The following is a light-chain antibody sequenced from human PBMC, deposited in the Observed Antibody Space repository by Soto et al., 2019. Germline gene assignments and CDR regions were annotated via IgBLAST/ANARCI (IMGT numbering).Light chain of an antibody. CDR1: QNIASY. CDR3: QQRTNWLT. Sequence: SVLTQSAVTPSLSPGERATLSCTASQNIASYLAWYQQKPGQAPRLLIYEASNRATGIPDRFSGSGFGTDFTLTISSLDPDDFAVYYCQQRTNWLTFGEGTKVEI. J-gene: IGKJ4*01. CDR2: EAS. V-gene: IGKV3-11*01.